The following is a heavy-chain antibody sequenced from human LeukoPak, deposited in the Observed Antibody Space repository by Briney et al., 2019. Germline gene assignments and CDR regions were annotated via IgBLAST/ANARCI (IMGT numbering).Heavy chain of an antibody. CDR1: GGTFSSYA. V-gene: IGHV1-69*04. CDR3: ARDLTSYYDSSGGFDI. D-gene: IGHD3-22*01. CDR2: IIPILGIA. Sequence: ASVTVSCKASGGTFSSYAISWVRQAPGQGLEWMGRIIPILGIANYAQKFQGRVTITADKSKSTAYMELSSLRSEDTAVYYCARDLTSYYDSSGGFDIWGQGTMVTVSS. J-gene: IGHJ3*02.